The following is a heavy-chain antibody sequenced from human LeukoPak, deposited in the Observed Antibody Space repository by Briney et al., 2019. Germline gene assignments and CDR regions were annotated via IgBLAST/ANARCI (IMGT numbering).Heavy chain of an antibody. D-gene: IGHD3-10*01. CDR1: GYSFTSYW. CDR2: IYPGDSNI. CDR3: VLSMVRGASPHWFDP. V-gene: IGHV5-51*01. J-gene: IGHJ5*02. Sequence: GESLKISCYGSGYSFTSYWIGWVRQMPWKGLVWMGIIYPGDSNIRYSPSFQGQVTISADKSISTAYLQWSSLKASDTAMYYCVLSMVRGASPHWFDPWGQGTLVTVSS.